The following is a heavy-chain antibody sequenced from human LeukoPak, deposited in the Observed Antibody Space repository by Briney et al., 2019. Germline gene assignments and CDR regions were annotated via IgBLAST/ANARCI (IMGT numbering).Heavy chain of an antibody. Sequence: GGSLRLSCAASGFTFSDYYMSWIRQAPGKGLEWVSYISSSGSTIYCADSVKGRFTISRDNAKNSLYLQMNSLRAEDTAVYYCARDFWSGYYRNWFDPWGQGTLVTVSS. CDR3: ARDFWSGYYRNWFDP. V-gene: IGHV3-11*04. CDR2: ISSSGSTI. D-gene: IGHD3-3*01. J-gene: IGHJ5*02. CDR1: GFTFSDYY.